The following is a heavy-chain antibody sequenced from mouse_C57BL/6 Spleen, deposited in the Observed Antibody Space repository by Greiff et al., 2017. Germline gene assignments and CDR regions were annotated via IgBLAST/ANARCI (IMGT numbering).Heavy chain of an antibody. Sequence: VQLQQSGAELVKPGASVKISCKASGYAFSSYWMNWVKQRPGKGLEWIGQIYPGDGDTNYNGKFKGKATLTADKSSSTAYMQRSSLTSDDSAVYFCARGGYSSRDFDYWGQGTTLTVSS. CDR1: GYAFSSYW. CDR2: IYPGDGDT. D-gene: IGHD3-1*01. CDR3: ARGGYSSRDFDY. J-gene: IGHJ2*01. V-gene: IGHV1-80*01.